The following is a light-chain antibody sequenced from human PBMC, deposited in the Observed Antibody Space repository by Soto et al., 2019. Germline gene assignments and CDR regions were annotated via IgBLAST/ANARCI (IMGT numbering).Light chain of an antibody. V-gene: IGKV3-20*01. J-gene: IGKJ1*01. CDR1: QSVSTSY. Sequence: EIVLTQSPGTLSLSPGERATLSCRASQSVSTSYFAWYQQKPGQAPRLLIYAASSRATGIPDRFSGSGSGADFTLTISRLEPEDFAVYYCQQYGSSLWTFGQGTKVEIK. CDR2: AAS. CDR3: QQYGSSLWT.